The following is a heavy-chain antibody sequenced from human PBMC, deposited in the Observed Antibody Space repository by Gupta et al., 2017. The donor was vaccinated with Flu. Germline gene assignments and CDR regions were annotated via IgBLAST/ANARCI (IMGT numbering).Heavy chain of an antibody. CDR3: ARGPGGSTFDY. D-gene: IGHD3-16*01. J-gene: IGHJ4*02. V-gene: IGHV4-59*09. Sequence: NYTPSLKRRVTMSLDTSKNQFSLKMSSVTAADTAVYYCARGPGGSTFDYWGQGSLVTVSP.